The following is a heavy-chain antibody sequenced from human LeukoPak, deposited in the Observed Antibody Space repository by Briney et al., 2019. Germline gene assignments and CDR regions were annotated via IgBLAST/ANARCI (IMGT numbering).Heavy chain of an antibody. V-gene: IGHV3-74*01. Sequence: GGSLRLSCAASGFTLSSYWMHWVRQAPGKGLVWVSRINSDGSSTSYADSVKGRFTISRDNAKNTLYLQMNSLRAEDTAVYYCAREPVVVPAATLGSWGQGTLVTVSS. CDR3: AREPVVVPAATLGS. D-gene: IGHD2-2*01. CDR1: GFTLSSYW. CDR2: INSDGSST. J-gene: IGHJ5*02.